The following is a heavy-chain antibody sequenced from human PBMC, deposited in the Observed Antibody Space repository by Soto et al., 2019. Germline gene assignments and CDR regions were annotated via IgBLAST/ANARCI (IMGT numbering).Heavy chain of an antibody. CDR2: ISAYNGNT. J-gene: IGHJ3*02. V-gene: IGHV1-18*01. D-gene: IGHD6-19*01. CDR3: ARVAPGYSSGWYFVGDAFDI. CDR1: GYTFTSYG. Sequence: ASVKVSCKASGYTFTSYGISWVRQAPGQGLEWMGWISAYNGNTNYAQKLQGRVTMTTDTSTSTAYMELRSLRSDDTAVYYCARVAPGYSSGWYFVGDAFDIWGQGTMVTV.